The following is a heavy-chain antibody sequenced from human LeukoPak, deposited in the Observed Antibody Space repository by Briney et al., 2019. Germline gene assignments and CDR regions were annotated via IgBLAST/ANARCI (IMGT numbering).Heavy chain of an antibody. J-gene: IGHJ6*03. V-gene: IGHV3-43D*03. CDR3: AKAAPGYSYGYSPSYYYMDV. CDR1: GFTFNDHA. D-gene: IGHD5-18*01. Sequence: GGSLRLSCAASGFTFNDHAMHWVRQAPGKGLEWVSLITWDGGSAYYADSVKGRFTISRDNSKDSLYLQMNSLRAEDTAVYYCAKAAPGYSYGYSPSYYYMDVWGKGTTVTISS. CDR2: ITWDGGSA.